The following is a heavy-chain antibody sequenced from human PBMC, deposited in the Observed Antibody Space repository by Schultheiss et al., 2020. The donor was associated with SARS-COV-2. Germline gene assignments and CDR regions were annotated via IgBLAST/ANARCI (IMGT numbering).Heavy chain of an antibody. J-gene: IGHJ4*02. CDR1: GFTFSSYG. V-gene: IGHV3-33*01. CDR2: IWFDGSNK. Sequence: GGSLRLSCASSGFTFSSYGMHWVRQAPGKGLEWVAVIWFDGSNKYYADSVKGRFTIARDNSKNTLYLQMNSLRAEDTAVYYCARVEGSYSLSFDYWGQGTLVTVSS. D-gene: IGHD1-26*01. CDR3: ARVEGSYSLSFDY.